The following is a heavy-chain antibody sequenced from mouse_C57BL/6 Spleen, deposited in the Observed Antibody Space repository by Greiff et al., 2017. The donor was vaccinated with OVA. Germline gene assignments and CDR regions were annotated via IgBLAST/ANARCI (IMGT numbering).Heavy chain of an antibody. V-gene: IGHV5-4*01. CDR3: ARDSIGSAMDY. J-gene: IGHJ4*01. CDR2: ISDGGSYT. CDR1: GFTFSSYA. D-gene: IGHD2-14*01. Sequence: DVKLVESGGGLVKPGGSLKLSCAASGFTFSSYAMSWVRQTPEKRLEWVATISDGGSYTYYPDNVKGRFTISRDNAKNNLYLQMSHLKSEDTAMYYCARDSIGSAMDYWGQGTSVTVSS.